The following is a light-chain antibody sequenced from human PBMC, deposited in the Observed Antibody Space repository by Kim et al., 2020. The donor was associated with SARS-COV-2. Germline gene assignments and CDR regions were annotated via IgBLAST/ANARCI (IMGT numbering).Light chain of an antibody. CDR3: SSWDISLSAHV. J-gene: IGLJ3*02. CDR1: TNNVGDHG. V-gene: IGLV10-54*01. CDR2: RNN. Sequence: QTAPLTCTGSTNNVGDHGAIWLQHHQGHPPKLLSYRNNNRPSGISERFSASRSGNTASLTITGLQPEDEADYYCSSWDISLSAHVFGGGTRLTVL.